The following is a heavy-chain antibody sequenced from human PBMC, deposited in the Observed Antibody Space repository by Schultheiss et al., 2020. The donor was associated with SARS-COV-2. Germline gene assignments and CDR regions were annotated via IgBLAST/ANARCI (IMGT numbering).Heavy chain of an antibody. D-gene: IGHD2-15*01. V-gene: IGHV4-4*02. CDR3: AKQGGIVVVVAATLDY. Sequence: SETLSLTCAVSGGSISSSNWWSWVRQPPGKGLEWIGEIHHSGSTYYNPSLKSRVTISVDTSKNQFSLKLSSVTAADTAVYYCAKQGGIVVVVAATLDYWGQGTLVTVSS. CDR2: IHHSGST. CDR1: GGSISSSNW. J-gene: IGHJ4*02.